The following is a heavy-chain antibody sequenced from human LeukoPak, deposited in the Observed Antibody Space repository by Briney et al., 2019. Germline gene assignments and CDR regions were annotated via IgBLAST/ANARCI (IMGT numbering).Heavy chain of an antibody. CDR3: ASPTGVYYDSSGYNDPFDI. D-gene: IGHD3-22*01. Sequence: GESLKISCKGSGYMFSNHWIGWVRQMPGKGLEWMGIIYAGDSDTRYSPSFEGQVTISADKSISTAYLQWSSLKASDTAIYYCASPTGVYYDSSGYNDPFDIWGQGTMVTVSS. V-gene: IGHV5-51*01. J-gene: IGHJ3*02. CDR2: IYAGDSDT. CDR1: GYMFSNHW.